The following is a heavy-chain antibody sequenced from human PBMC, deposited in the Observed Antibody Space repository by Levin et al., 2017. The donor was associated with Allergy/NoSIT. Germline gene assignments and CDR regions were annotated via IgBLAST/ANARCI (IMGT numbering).Heavy chain of an antibody. CDR1: GITVSSSY. V-gene: IGHV3-53*01. CDR3: ASVSHYDGLTGYYSYYGIDV. CDR2: IHSGGTT. D-gene: IGHD3-9*01. J-gene: IGHJ6*02. Sequence: LSLTCAASGITVSSSYINWVRQAPGTGLEWVSVIHSGGTTNYADSVKGRFTISRDSSNNTVYLQMNSLRVEAKAVYYCASVSHYDGLTGYYSYYGIDVWGQGTAVTVSS.